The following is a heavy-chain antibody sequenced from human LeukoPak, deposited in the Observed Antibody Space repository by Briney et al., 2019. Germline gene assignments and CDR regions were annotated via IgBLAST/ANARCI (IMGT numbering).Heavy chain of an antibody. V-gene: IGHV3-48*04. CDR2: ISSSSGTR. CDR3: ARDGYNGGGSY. J-gene: IGHJ4*02. Sequence: GGSLRLSCAASGGTFNSDDMNWVRQAPGMGLEWVSYISSSSGTRYYADSVKGRFTISRDNAKNSLYLYMNTLRVDDTAVYYCARDGYNGGGSYWGQGILVTVSS. D-gene: IGHD3-22*01. CDR1: GGTFNSDD.